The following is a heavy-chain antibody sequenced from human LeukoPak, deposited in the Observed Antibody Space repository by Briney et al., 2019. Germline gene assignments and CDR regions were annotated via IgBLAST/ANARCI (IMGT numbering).Heavy chain of an antibody. CDR1: GYSFTCYW. Sequence: GESLKISCKGSGYSFTCYWIGWVRQMPGKGLEWMGIIYPGDSDTRYSPSFQGQVTISADKSTSTAYLQWSSLKASDTAMYYCARLEMATIHGFDYWGQGTLVTVSS. V-gene: IGHV5-51*01. CDR2: IYPGDSDT. CDR3: ARLEMATIHGFDY. J-gene: IGHJ4*02. D-gene: IGHD5-24*01.